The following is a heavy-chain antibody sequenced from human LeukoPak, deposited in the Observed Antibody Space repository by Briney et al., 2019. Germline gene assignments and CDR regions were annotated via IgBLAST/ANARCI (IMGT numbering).Heavy chain of an antibody. CDR3: ARDAAYGYDRFDY. Sequence: GGSLRLSCAASGFTFSDYYMSWIRQAPGKGLEWVSYISDSGSSIYYADSVKGRFTISRDNAKNSLYLQMNSLRVEDTAVYYCARDAAYGYDRFDYWGQGTQVTVSS. J-gene: IGHJ4*02. D-gene: IGHD5-18*01. CDR1: GFTFSDYY. CDR2: ISDSGSSI. V-gene: IGHV3-11*04.